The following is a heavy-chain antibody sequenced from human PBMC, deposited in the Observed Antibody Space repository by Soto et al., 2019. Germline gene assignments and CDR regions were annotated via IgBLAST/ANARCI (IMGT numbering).Heavy chain of an antibody. D-gene: IGHD7-27*01. CDR3: ARALNLGDYYYMDV. Sequence: ASVKVSCKASGGTFSTYTVSWVRQAPGQGLEWMGRIIPILGKPNYAQKFQGRVTITADKSTSTAYMELSRLRSEDTAVYYCARALNLGDYYYMDVWGKGTTVTVSS. CDR1: GGTFSTYT. CDR2: IIPILGKP. J-gene: IGHJ6*03. V-gene: IGHV1-69*08.